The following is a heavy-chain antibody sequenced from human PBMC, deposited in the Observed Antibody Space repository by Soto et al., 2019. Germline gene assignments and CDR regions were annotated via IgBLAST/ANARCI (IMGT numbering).Heavy chain of an antibody. J-gene: IGHJ3*02. CDR3: TRDPISLQGYSGYDSPAFDI. CDR1: GFTFGEYA. Sequence: GGSLRVSCTASGFTFGEYAMSWFRQAPGKGLEWVGFIRSKAYGGTTEYAASVEGRFTISRDDSKSIAYLQMNSLKTEDTAVYYCTRDPISLQGYSGYDSPAFDIWGQGTMVTVSS. CDR2: IRSKAYGGTT. D-gene: IGHD5-12*01. V-gene: IGHV3-49*03.